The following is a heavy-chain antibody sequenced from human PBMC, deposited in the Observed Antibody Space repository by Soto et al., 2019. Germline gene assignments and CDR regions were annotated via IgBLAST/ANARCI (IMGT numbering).Heavy chain of an antibody. Sequence: GGSLRLSCAASGFTFSSNAMSWVRQAPGKGLEWVSGISGSGGSTYYADSVKGRFTISRDNSKNTPYLQMNSLRAEDTAVYYCAKDFVVVPAAREDWFDPWGQGTLVTVYS. J-gene: IGHJ5*02. D-gene: IGHD2-2*01. CDR2: ISGSGGST. V-gene: IGHV3-23*01. CDR3: AKDFVVVPAAREDWFDP. CDR1: GFTFSSNA.